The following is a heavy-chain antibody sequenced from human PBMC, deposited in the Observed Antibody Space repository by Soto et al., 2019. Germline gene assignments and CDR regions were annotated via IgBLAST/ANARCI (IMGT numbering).Heavy chain of an antibody. CDR1: GGSIISGGYY. J-gene: IGHJ6*02. Sequence: QVQLQESGPGLVKPSQTLSLTCTVSGGSIISGGYYWSWIRQHPGKGLAWIGYIYYSGSTYYNPSLKSRVTIAVDTSKTQFSLKLSSVTAADTAVYYWARVCGGDCHHGMDVWGQGTTVTVSS. CDR2: IYYSGST. D-gene: IGHD2-21*02. V-gene: IGHV4-31*03. CDR3: ARVCGGDCHHGMDV.